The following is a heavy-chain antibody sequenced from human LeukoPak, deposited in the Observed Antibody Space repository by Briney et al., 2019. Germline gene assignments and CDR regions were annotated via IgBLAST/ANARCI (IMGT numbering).Heavy chain of an antibody. D-gene: IGHD3-10*01. J-gene: IGHJ4*02. V-gene: IGHV3-33*08. CDR1: GFTVSSNY. CDR3: ARDHPGPFDY. CDR2: IWYDGSNK. Sequence: GGSLRLSCAASGFTVSSNYMSWVRQAPGKGLEWVAIIWYDGSNKYYADSVKGRFTISRDNSKNTLYLQMNSLRAEDTAVYYCARDHPGPFDYWGQGTLVTVSS.